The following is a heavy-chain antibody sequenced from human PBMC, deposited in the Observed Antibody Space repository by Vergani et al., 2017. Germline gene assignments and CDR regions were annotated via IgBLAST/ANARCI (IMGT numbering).Heavy chain of an antibody. Sequence: EVQLLESGGGLVQPGGSLRLSCAASGFTFSSYAMSWVRQAPGKGLEWVSAISGSGGSTYYADSVKGRFTISRDNSKNTLYLQMNSLRAEDTAVYYCAKEAVSSSGWDLGPAQHWGQGTLVTVSS. CDR2: ISGSGGST. CDR1: GFTFSSYA. CDR3: AKEAVSSSGWDLGPAQH. D-gene: IGHD6-19*01. J-gene: IGHJ1*01. V-gene: IGHV3-23*01.